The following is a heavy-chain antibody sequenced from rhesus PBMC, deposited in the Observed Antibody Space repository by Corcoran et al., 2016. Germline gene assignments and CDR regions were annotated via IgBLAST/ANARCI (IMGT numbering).Heavy chain of an antibody. CDR2: TYGSGGST. V-gene: IGHV4-106*01. J-gene: IGHJ4*01. Sequence: QVQLQESGPGLVKPSEPLSLPCAVSGVSISDSYYWSWIRQPPGKGLEWIGYTYGSGGSTYYNPSLKSRVTISTDTSKNQFSLKLSSVTAADTAVYYCARDRFRGNYYFDYWGQGVLVTISS. CDR1: GVSISDSYY. CDR3: ARDRFRGNYYFDY. D-gene: IGHD1-44*01.